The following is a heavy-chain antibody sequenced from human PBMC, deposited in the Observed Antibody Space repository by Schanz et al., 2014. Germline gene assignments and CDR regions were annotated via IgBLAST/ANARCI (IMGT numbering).Heavy chain of an antibody. CDR3: AKDGRLPYYGTGSDFDY. J-gene: IGHJ4*02. CDR2: MIGSGSSV. D-gene: IGHD3-22*01. Sequence: EVQLLESGGGLAQPGGSLRLSCAASGFTFSIYGMSWVRQAPGKGLEWVSRMIGSGSSVFYADSVKGRFTISRDNLKNTVYLQMNSLRAGDTAVYYCAKDGRLPYYGTGSDFDYWGQGTLVTVSS. V-gene: IGHV3-23*01. CDR1: GFTFSIYG.